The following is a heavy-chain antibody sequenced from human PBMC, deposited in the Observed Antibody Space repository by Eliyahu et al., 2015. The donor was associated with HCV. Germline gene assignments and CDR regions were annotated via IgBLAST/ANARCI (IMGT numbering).Heavy chain of an antibody. CDR2: VSYSGNT. D-gene: IGHD3-22*01. J-gene: IGHJ3*01. CDR3: ATGVPYYYYSPF. Sequence: QLQLQESGPGLVKPSETLSLTCTVXGGSIXSSDNXWGWIRQPPGKGLEWVGRVSYSGNTYYNPSLKSRVTISVDTSKNQFSLKLSSVTAADTAVYYCATGVPYYYYSPFWGQGTMVTVSS. V-gene: IGHV4-39*01. CDR1: GGSIXSSDNX.